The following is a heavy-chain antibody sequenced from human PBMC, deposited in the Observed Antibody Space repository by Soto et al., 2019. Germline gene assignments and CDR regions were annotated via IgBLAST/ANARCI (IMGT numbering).Heavy chain of an antibody. V-gene: IGHV4-31*03. D-gene: IGHD4-17*01. Sequence: QVQLQESGPGLVQPSQTLSLACTVSGDSISSGGYYWSRIRQHPGKGLEWIGYIYYSGSTFYNPSLKSRVTISVDTSKNQFSLKLSSVTAADTAVYYCARGLSVTLFDFWGQGTLVTVSS. CDR1: GDSISSGGYY. J-gene: IGHJ4*02. CDR2: IYYSGST. CDR3: ARGLSVTLFDF.